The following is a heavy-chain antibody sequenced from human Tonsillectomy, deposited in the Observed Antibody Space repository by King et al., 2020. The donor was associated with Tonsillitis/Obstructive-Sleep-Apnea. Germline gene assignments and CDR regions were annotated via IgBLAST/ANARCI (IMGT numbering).Heavy chain of an antibody. CDR2: INHSGST. D-gene: IGHD3-10*01. Sequence: VQLQQWGAGLLKASETLSLTCAVYGASFSGYDWSWIRQPPGKGLEWIGQINHSGSTNYNPSLRSRVTVSGDTPKKQFSLRLNSVTAADTAVSYCARVRSGSSHYSYYYMDVWGEGTTVAVSS. CDR1: GASFSGYD. J-gene: IGHJ6*03. V-gene: IGHV4-34*01. CDR3: ARVRSGSSHYSYYYMDV.